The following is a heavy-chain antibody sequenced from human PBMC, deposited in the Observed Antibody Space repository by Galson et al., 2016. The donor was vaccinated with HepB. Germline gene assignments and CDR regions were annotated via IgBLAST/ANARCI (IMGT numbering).Heavy chain of an antibody. Sequence: SLRLSCAASGFTFTDSAIHWIRQASGKGLEWVGRVRTKAINYATAYAASVEGRFTISRDDSKSMTYLQMNSLKTEDTAVYYCGSGAYGYWGQGTLVTVSS. CDR1: GFTFTDSA. CDR3: GSGAYGY. J-gene: IGHJ4*02. CDR2: VRTKAINYAT. D-gene: IGHD3-16*01. V-gene: IGHV3-73*01.